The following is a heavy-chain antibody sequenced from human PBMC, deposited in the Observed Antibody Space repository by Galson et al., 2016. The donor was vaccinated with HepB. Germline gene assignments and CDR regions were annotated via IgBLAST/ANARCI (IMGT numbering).Heavy chain of an antibody. CDR2: ISHIGIN. Sequence: SETLSLTCTVSGASISGSSWSWIRQPPGKGLEWIGYISHIGINKYNPSLNSRVTLSADMSRNQFSLKLSSVTAADTGVYYCARHSGAGSYPLDYWGLGNLVTVSS. D-gene: IGHD3-10*01. CDR3: ARHSGAGSYPLDY. CDR1: GASISGSS. J-gene: IGHJ4*02. V-gene: IGHV4-59*01.